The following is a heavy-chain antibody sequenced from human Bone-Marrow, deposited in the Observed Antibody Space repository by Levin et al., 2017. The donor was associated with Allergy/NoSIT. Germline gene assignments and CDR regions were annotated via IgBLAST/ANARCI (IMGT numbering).Heavy chain of an antibody. CDR3: ARLGDVYYYYAMDV. CDR1: GYTFTSYG. D-gene: IGHD3-3*01. J-gene: IGHJ6*02. CDR2: ISAYNGNT. Sequence: GESLKISCKASGYTFTSYGISWVRQAPGQGLEWMGWISAYNGNTNYAQKLQGRVTMTTDTSTSTAYMELRSLRSDDTAVYYCARLGDVYYYYAMDVWGQGTTVTVSS. V-gene: IGHV1-18*01.